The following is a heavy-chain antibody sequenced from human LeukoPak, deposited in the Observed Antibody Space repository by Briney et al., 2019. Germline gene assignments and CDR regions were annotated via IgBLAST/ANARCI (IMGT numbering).Heavy chain of an antibody. D-gene: IGHD6-19*01. Sequence: GGSLRLSCAASGFTFSSYAMSWVRQAPGKGLEWVSAISGSGGSTYYADSVKGRFTISRDNAKNTLYLQMNSLRAEDTAVYYCAREGSGWLYWYFDLWGRGTLVTVSS. CDR1: GFTFSSYA. V-gene: IGHV3-23*01. J-gene: IGHJ2*01. CDR2: ISGSGGST. CDR3: AREGSGWLYWYFDL.